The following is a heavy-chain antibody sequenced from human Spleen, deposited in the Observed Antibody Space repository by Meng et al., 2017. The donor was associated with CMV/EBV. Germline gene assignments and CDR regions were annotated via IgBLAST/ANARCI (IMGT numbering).Heavy chain of an antibody. CDR3: ARVIFGVAPDY. Sequence: SETLSLTCTVSGGSVSSGSYYWSWIRQPPGKGLEWIGYIYYSGSTNYNPSLKSRVTISVDTSKNQFSLKLSSVTAADTAVYYCARVIFGVAPDYWGQGTLVTVSS. CDR1: GGSVSSGSYY. D-gene: IGHD3-3*01. J-gene: IGHJ4*02. V-gene: IGHV4-61*01. CDR2: IYYSGST.